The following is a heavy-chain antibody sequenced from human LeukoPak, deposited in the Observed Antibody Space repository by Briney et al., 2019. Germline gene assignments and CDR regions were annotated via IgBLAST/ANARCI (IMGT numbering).Heavy chain of an antibody. CDR1: GFTFSSYA. V-gene: IGHV3-23*01. CDR3: AKDRGSRWYSCFDS. D-gene: IGHD6-13*01. J-gene: IGHJ5*01. CDR2: TSGGSYST. Sequence: PGGSLRLSCAASGFTFSSYAMHWVRQAPGKGLEWVSTTSGGSYSTYYADSVKGRFTISRDSSKNTLYLQMNSLRAEDTAVYYCAKDRGSRWYSCFDSWGQGTLVTVSS.